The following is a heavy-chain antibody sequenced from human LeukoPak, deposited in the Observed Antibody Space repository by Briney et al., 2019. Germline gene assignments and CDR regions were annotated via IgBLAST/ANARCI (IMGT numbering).Heavy chain of an antibody. CDR2: ISGSGGST. CDR1: GFTFSSYA. J-gene: IGHJ4*02. Sequence: GGSLRLSCAASGFTFSSYAMSWVRQAPGKGLEWVSAISGSGGSTYYADSVKGRFTISRDNSKNTLYLQMNSLRAEDTAVYYCAKAQLGRDYVNYFDYWGQGTLVTVSS. CDR3: AKAQLGRDYVNYFDY. D-gene: IGHD4-17*01. V-gene: IGHV3-23*01.